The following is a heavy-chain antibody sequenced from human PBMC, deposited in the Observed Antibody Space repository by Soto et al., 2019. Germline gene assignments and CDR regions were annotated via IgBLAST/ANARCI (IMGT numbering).Heavy chain of an antibody. CDR2: MFYGVST. D-gene: IGHD3-3*02. CDR3: ARLPSRHLVDY. Sequence: SETLSLTCTVSGSSINSSGYYWGWIRQPPGRGLEWIGSMFYGVSTYYNPSLKSRVTVSVDTSKNQFSLNLRSVTAADTAVYYCARLPSRHLVDYWGQGTLVTVSS. CDR1: GSSINSSGYY. V-gene: IGHV4-39*01. J-gene: IGHJ4*02.